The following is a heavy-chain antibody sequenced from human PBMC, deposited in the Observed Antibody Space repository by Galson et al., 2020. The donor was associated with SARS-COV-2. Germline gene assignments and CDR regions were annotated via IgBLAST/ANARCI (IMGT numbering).Heavy chain of an antibody. CDR3: ARGLLRIMITFGGVIVNGMDV. D-gene: IGHD3-16*02. J-gene: IGHJ6*02. V-gene: IGHV4-39*01. CDR2: IYYSGST. Sequence: SETLSLTCTVSGGSISSSSYYWGWIRQPPGKGLEWIGSIYYSGSTYYNPSLKSRVTISVDTSKNQFSLKLSSVTAADTAVYYCARGLLRIMITFGGVIVNGMDVWGQGTTVTVAS. CDR1: GGSISSSSYY.